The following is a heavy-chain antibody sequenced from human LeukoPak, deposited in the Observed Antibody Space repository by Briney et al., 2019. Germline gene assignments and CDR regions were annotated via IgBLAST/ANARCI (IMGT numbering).Heavy chain of an antibody. CDR3: ARAVREVVKSMFRQLTFTPGYYYYMDV. D-gene: IGHD3-22*01. CDR2: INPSGGST. Sequence: ASVKVSCKASGYTFTSYYMHWVRQAPGQGLEWMGIINPSGGSTSYAQKFQGRVTMTRDMSTSTVYMELSSLRSEDTAVYYCARAVREVVKSMFRQLTFTPGYYYYMDVWGKGTTVTVSS. CDR1: GYTFTSYY. V-gene: IGHV1-46*01. J-gene: IGHJ6*03.